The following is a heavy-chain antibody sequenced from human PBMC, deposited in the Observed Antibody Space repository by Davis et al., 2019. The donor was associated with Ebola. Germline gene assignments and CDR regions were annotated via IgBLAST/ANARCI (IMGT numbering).Heavy chain of an antibody. CDR2: ISAYNGNT. CDR3: ARDGGVDTAMVTPFGMDV. V-gene: IGHV1-18*01. CDR1: GYTFTSYG. Sequence: ASVKVSCKASGYTFTSYGISWVRQAPGQGLEWMGWISAYNGNTNYAQKLQGRVTMTTDTSTSTAYMELRSLRSDDTAVYYCARDGGVDTAMVTPFGMDVWGQGTTVTVSS. D-gene: IGHD5-18*01. J-gene: IGHJ6*02.